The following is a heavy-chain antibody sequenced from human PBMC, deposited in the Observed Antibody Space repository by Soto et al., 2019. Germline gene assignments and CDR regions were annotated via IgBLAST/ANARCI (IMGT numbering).Heavy chain of an antibody. V-gene: IGHV3-66*01. Sequence: GGSLRLSCAASGFTVSSNYMSWVRQAPGKGLEWVSVIYSGGSTYYADSVKGRFTISRDNSKNTLYLQMNSLRAEDTAVYYCARDRYCSGGSCYSGWFDPWGQGTLVTVSS. D-gene: IGHD2-15*01. J-gene: IGHJ5*02. CDR1: GFTVSSNY. CDR3: ARDRYCSGGSCYSGWFDP. CDR2: IYSGGST.